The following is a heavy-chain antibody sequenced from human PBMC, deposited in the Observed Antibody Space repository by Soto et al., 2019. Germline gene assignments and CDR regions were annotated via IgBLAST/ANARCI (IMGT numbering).Heavy chain of an antibody. V-gene: IGHV4-34*01. CDR3: ARGVSYYDSSDYFDY. CDR1: GGSFSGYY. D-gene: IGHD3-22*01. J-gene: IGHJ4*02. CDR2: INHSGST. Sequence: PSETLSLTCAVYGGSFSGYYWSWIRQPPGKGLEWIGEINHSGSTNYNPSLKSRVTISVDTSKNQFSLKLSSVTAADTAVYYCARGVSYYDSSDYFDYWGQGTLVTSPQ.